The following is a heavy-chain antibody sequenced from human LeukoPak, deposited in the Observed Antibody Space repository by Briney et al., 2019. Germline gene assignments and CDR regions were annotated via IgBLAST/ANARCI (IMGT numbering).Heavy chain of an antibody. J-gene: IGHJ5*02. D-gene: IGHD2-2*01. Sequence: SETLSLTCAVYGGSFSGYYWSWIRQPPGKGLEWIGEINHSGSTNYNPSLKSRVTISVDTSKNQFSLKLSSVTAADTAVYYCARGRWPYCSSTSCRRWFDPWGQGTLVTVSS. CDR2: INHSGST. CDR3: ARGRWPYCSSTSCRRWFDP. V-gene: IGHV4-34*01. CDR1: GGSFSGYY.